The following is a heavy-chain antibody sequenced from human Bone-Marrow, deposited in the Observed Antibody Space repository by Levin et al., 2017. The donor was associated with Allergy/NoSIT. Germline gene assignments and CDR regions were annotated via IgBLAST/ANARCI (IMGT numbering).Heavy chain of an antibody. CDR1: GGSISSGGYY. J-gene: IGHJ2*01. Sequence: SETLSLTCTVSGGSISSGGYYWSWIRQHPGKGLEWIGYIYYSGSTYYNPSLKSRVTISVDTSKNQFSLKLSSVTAADTAVYYCARRKDGDCYYWCREPHFDLWGRGTLVTVSS. CDR3: ARRKDGDCYYWCREPHFDL. D-gene: IGHD2-21*02. CDR2: IYYSGST. V-gene: IGHV4-31*03.